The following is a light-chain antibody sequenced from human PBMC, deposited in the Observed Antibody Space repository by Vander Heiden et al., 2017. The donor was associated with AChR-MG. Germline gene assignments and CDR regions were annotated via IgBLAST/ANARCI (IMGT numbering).Light chain of an antibody. J-gene: IGLJ1*01. CDR1: SSDVGGYKY. CDR3: TSYAGSNDLV. Sequence: QSALTQPPSASGSPGQSVTISCTGTSSDVGGYKYVSWYQQHPGKAPKLMIYEVNKRPSGVPDRFSGSKSGNTASLTVSGLQAEDEADYYCTSYAGSNDLVFGTGTKVTVL. CDR2: EVN. V-gene: IGLV2-8*01.